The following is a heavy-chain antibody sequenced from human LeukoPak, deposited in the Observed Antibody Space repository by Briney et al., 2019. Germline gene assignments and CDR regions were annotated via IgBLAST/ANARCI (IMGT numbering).Heavy chain of an antibody. J-gene: IGHJ4*02. Sequence: GSLRLSCAASGFTFSSYWMSWVRQAPGKGLEWVANIKKDGSEKYYVDSVKGRFTVSRDNAKTSLYLQMNSLRAEDTAVYYCARDLSGVTGYTYGRGIDYWGQGTLVTVSS. CDR3: ARDLSGVTGYTYGRGIDY. D-gene: IGHD5-18*01. V-gene: IGHV3-7*01. CDR2: IKKDGSEK. CDR1: GFTFSSYW.